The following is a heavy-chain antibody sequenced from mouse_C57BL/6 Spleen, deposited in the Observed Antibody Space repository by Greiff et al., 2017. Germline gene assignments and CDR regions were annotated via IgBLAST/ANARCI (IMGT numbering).Heavy chain of an antibody. Sequence: QVQLQQPGTELVKPGASVKLSCKASGYTFTSYWMHWVKQRPGQGLEWIGNINPSNGGTNYNEKFKSKATLTVDKSSSTAYMQLSSLTSEDSAVYYCARAVYYGYDDWYFDVWGTGTTVTVSS. CDR3: ARAVYYGYDDWYFDV. J-gene: IGHJ1*03. D-gene: IGHD2-2*01. CDR1: GYTFTSYW. CDR2: INPSNGGT. V-gene: IGHV1-53*01.